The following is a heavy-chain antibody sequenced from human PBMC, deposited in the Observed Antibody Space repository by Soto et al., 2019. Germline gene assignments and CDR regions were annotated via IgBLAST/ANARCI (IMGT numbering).Heavy chain of an antibody. Sequence: PSQTLSLTCVISGDSVSSNSAAWNWIRQSPSRGLEWLGRTYYRSKWYNDYAVSVKSRITINPDTSKNQFSLQLNSVTPEDTAVYYCARVLAAAGDLRWFDPWGQGTLVTVSS. J-gene: IGHJ5*02. D-gene: IGHD6-13*01. CDR3: ARVLAAAGDLRWFDP. CDR2: TYYRSKWYN. CDR1: GDSVSSNSAA. V-gene: IGHV6-1*01.